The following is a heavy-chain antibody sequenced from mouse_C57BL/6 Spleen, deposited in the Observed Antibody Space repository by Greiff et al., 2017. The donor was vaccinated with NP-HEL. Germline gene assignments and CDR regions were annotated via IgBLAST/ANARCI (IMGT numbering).Heavy chain of an antibody. J-gene: IGHJ2*01. Sequence: DVKLVESGGDLVKPGGSLKLSCAASGFTFSSYGMSWVRQTPDKRLEWVATISSCGSYTYYPDSVKGRVTISRDNAKNTLYLQMGSLKSKDTAMYYCARRGTTVVENYFDYWGQGTTLTVSS. CDR2: ISSCGSYT. V-gene: IGHV5-6*02. CDR1: GFTFSSYG. D-gene: IGHD1-1*01. CDR3: ARRGTTVVENYFDY.